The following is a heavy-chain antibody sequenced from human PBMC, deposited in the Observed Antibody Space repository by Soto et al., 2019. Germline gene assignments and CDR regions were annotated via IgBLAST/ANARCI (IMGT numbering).Heavy chain of an antibody. CDR3: AKDSRQYCSGGSCLVTSPLDS. D-gene: IGHD2-15*01. V-gene: IGHV3-30*18. CDR2: IAYDGNNN. Sequence: QVQLVESGGGVVQPGRSLRLSCEASGFTFRNFGMHWVRQAPGKGLEWMAVIAYDGNNNHMIDSVKGRFTISRDNFRNALYLEMNNLRPEDTAVYFCAKDSRQYCSGGSCLVTSPLDSWGQGTLVTVSS. CDR1: GFTFRNFG. J-gene: IGHJ4*02.